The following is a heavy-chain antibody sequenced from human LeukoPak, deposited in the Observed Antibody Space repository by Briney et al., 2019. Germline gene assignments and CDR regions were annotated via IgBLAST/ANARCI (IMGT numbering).Heavy chain of an antibody. J-gene: IGHJ4*02. CDR3: ARGYGSGWYVDY. CDR2: MNPNSGNT. V-gene: IGHV1-8*02. Sequence: ASVKVSCKASGGTFSSYAINWVRQATGQGLEWMGWMNPNSGNTGYAQKFQGRVTMTRNTSISTAYMELSSLRSEDTAVYYCARGYGSGWYVDYWGQGTLVTVSS. D-gene: IGHD6-19*01. CDR1: GGTFSSYA.